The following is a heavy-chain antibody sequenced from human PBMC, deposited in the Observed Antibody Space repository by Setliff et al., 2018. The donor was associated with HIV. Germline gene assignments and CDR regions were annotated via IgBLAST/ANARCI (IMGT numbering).Heavy chain of an antibody. CDR2: INHSGST. J-gene: IGHJ6*02. V-gene: IGHV4-34*01. D-gene: IGHD2-2*01. Sequence: PSETLSLTCAVYGGSFSDYYWSWIRQPPGKGLEWIGEINHSGSTNYNPSLKRRVTMSVDRSKNQFSLNLTSVTAADTAVYYCARGHCSGTNCYGVDYYGMDVWGRGTLVTVSS. CDR1: GGSFSDYY. CDR3: ARGHCSGTNCYGVDYYGMDV.